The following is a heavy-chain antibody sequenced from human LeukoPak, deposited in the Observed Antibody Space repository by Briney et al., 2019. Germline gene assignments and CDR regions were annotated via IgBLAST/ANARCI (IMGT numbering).Heavy chain of an antibody. CDR2: ISGSGGST. D-gene: IGHD4/OR15-4a*01. V-gene: IGHV3-23*01. CDR1: GFIFSDYY. Sequence: GGSLRLSCAASGFIFSDYYMSWIRQAPGKGLEWVSAISGSGGSTYYADSVKGRFTISRDNSKNTLYLQMNSLRAEDTAVYYCCCSGAFDYWGQGTLVTVSS. CDR3: CCSGAFDY. J-gene: IGHJ4*02.